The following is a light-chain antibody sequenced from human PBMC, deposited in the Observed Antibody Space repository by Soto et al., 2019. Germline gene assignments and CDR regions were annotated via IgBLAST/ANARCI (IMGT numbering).Light chain of an antibody. J-gene: IGKJ4*01. CDR1: QSVRSSY. Sequence: EIVLTQSPATLSLSPGDRATLSCGASQSVRSSYVAWYQQKAGLAPRLLIYDGSSRASGIPDRFSGSGSGTDFTLTIGRLELEDFAVYYCQQYDNSAPLSFGGGTKVEMK. CDR2: DGS. V-gene: IGKV3D-20*01. CDR3: QQYDNSAPLS.